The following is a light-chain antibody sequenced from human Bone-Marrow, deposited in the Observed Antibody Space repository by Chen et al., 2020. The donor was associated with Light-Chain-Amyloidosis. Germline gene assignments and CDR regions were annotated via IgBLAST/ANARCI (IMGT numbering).Light chain of an antibody. CDR3: QSADSSGTYEVI. Sequence: SSELTQPPSVSVSPGQTARITCSGDDLPTKYAYWYQQNPGQAPVLVIHRDTERPSGISERFSGSSSGTTATLTISGVQAEDEADYHCQSADSSGTYEVIFGGGTKLTV. CDR1: DLPTKY. CDR2: RDT. V-gene: IGLV3-25*03. J-gene: IGLJ2*01.